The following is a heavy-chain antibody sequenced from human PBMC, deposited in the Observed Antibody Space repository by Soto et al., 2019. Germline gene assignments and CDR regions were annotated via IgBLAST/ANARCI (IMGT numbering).Heavy chain of an antibody. CDR3: AISAQWLVQRDY. J-gene: IGHJ4*02. CDR2: ISSSGGIK. Sequence: EVQLLESGGGLVQPGGSLRLSCAASGFTFSSYAMSWVRQAPGKGLEWVSAISSSGGIKYYADSVKGRFTISRDNSKNTLYLQMNSLRAEDTAGDYGAISAQWLVQRDYWVQGTLVSVSS. D-gene: IGHD6-19*01. CDR1: GFTFSSYA. V-gene: IGHV3-23*01.